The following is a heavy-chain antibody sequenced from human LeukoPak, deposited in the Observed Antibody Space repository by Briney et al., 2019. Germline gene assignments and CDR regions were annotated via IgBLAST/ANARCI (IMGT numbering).Heavy chain of an antibody. D-gene: IGHD3-3*01. CDR1: GFTFSSYW. CDR2: INSDGSST. CDR3: ARGFLNFWSGYGEYFQH. Sequence: GGSLRLSCAASGFTFSSYWMHWVRHAPGKGLVWVSRINSDGSSTSYADSVKGRFTTSRDNAKNTLYLQMNSLRAEDTAVYYCARGFLNFWSGYGEYFQHWGQGTLVTVSS. J-gene: IGHJ1*01. V-gene: IGHV3-74*01.